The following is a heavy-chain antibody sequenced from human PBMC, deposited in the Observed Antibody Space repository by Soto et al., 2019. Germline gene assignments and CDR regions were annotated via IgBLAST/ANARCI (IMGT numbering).Heavy chain of an antibody. J-gene: IGHJ6*02. CDR3: VTDYGGYCMDV. V-gene: IGHV4-39*01. D-gene: IGHD4-17*01. CDR2: IYYSGST. Sequence: QLQLQESGPGPVKPSETLSLTCSVSGGSISSSTYYWGWIRQPPGKGLEWIGNIYYSGSTYYNPSLKSRVTISVDTSKNQFSLKPTYVTAADTAVYYCVTDYGGYCMDVWGQGTTVTVSS. CDR1: GGSISSSTYY.